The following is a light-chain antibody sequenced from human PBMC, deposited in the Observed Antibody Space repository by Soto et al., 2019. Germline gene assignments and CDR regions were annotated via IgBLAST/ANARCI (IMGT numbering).Light chain of an antibody. CDR1: QSISSW. Sequence: DIQMTQSPSTLSASVGDRVTITCRASQSISSWLAWYQQKPGKAPKLLIYKASSLESGVPSRFSGSGSGTEFTLTISSLQPDDFATYYCQKYNSYWTFGQGTTVEIK. V-gene: IGKV1-5*03. J-gene: IGKJ1*01. CDR2: KAS. CDR3: QKYNSYWT.